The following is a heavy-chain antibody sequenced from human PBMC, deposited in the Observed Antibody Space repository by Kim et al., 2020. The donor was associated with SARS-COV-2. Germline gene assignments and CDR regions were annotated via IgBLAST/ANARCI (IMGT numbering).Heavy chain of an antibody. J-gene: IGHJ4*02. V-gene: IGHV4-39*01. Sequence: SETLSLTCTVSGGSISSSSYYWGWIRQPPGKGLEWIGSIYYSGSTYYNPSLKSRVTISVDTSKNQFSLKLSSVTAADTAVYYCARLRRGGVIDYWGQGTLVTVSS. CDR1: GGSISSSSYY. CDR3: ARLRRGGVIDY. CDR2: IYYSGST. D-gene: IGHD3-10*01.